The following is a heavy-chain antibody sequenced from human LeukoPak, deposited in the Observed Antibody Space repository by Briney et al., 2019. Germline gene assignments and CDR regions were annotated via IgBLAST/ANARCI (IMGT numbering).Heavy chain of an antibody. CDR2: ISSYNGNT. V-gene: IGHV1-18*01. D-gene: IGHD6-19*01. CDR1: GYTLTELS. J-gene: IGHJ4*02. Sequence: ASVKVSCKVSGYTLTELSMHWVRQAPGQGLEWMGWISSYNGNTHYSQKLQDRVTMTTDTSTSTVYMELRSLRSDDTAVYYCAREGGGSGWAFDYWGQGTLVTVSS. CDR3: AREGGGSGWAFDY.